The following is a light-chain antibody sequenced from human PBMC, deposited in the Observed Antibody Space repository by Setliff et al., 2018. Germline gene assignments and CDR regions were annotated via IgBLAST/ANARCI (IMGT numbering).Light chain of an antibody. Sequence: QSVLTQPPSASGSPGQSLTISCTGTSSDVGAYNYVSWYQQHPGKAPKLMIYEVTKRPSGVSNRFSGSKSGNTASLTISGLQAEDEADYYCSSYTSSRTYLFGTGTKVTV. CDR3: SSYTSSRTYL. V-gene: IGLV2-14*01. CDR1: SSDVGAYNY. CDR2: EVT. J-gene: IGLJ1*01.